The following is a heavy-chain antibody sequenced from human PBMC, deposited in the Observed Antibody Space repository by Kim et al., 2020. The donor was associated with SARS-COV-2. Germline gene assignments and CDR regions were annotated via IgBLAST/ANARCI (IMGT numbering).Heavy chain of an antibody. V-gene: IGHV3-66*01. D-gene: IGHD2-8*01. CDR1: GFPFTSNY. CDR3: ASDPGYPNGMGV. CDR2: VYCACPT. Sequence: GGSLRLSCTASGFPFTSNYMRWVPQAPGKGLEWVALVYCACPTYYADSVKGRFTITSDNYKTALYLQMKRLSAEDTAVYYFASDPGYPNGMGVWGQGTPVTVS. J-gene: IGHJ6*02.